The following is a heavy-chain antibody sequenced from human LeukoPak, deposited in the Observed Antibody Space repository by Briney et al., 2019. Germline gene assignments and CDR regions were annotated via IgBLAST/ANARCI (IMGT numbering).Heavy chain of an antibody. CDR2: IYHSGST. D-gene: IGHD3-10*01. CDR1: GYSISSGYY. J-gene: IGHJ4*02. CDR3: ARGRGGPYYFDY. V-gene: IGHV4-38-2*02. Sequence: SETLSLTCSVSGYSISSGYYWGYIRQPPGKGLEWIGSIYHSGSTNYNPSLNSRVTISVDTSKNQFSLKLSSVTAADTAGYYCARGRGGPYYFDYWGQGSLVTVSS.